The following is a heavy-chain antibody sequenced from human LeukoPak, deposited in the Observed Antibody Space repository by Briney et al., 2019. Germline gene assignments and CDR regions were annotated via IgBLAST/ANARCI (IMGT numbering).Heavy chain of an antibody. V-gene: IGHV1-46*01. CDR2: INPSGGST. CDR3: ARAQVAAMVENVDY. Sequence: VASVKVSCKASGYTFTSYYMHWVRQTPGEGLEWMGIINPSGGSTSYVQKFQGRVTMTRDTSTSTVYMELSSLRSEDTAVYYCARAQVAAMVENVDYWGQGTLVTVSS. CDR1: GYTFTSYY. J-gene: IGHJ4*02. D-gene: IGHD2-15*01.